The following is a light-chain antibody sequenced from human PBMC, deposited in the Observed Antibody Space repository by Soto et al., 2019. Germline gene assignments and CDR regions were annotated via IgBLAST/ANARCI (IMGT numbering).Light chain of an antibody. Sequence: EIVLTQSPGTLSLSPGERATLSCRASQSVSSNYLAWYQQKPGQAPRLLIYGASSRATGIPDRFSGSGSGTDFTLTISRQEPEDFAVFYCQQYGSSPYTFGQGTKLEIK. J-gene: IGKJ2*01. V-gene: IGKV3-20*01. CDR2: GAS. CDR1: QSVSSNY. CDR3: QQYGSSPYT.